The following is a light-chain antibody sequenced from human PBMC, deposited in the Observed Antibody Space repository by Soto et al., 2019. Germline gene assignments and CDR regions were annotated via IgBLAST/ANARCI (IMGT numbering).Light chain of an antibody. CDR2: DAS. V-gene: IGKV3-11*01. CDR1: QSVSSY. Sequence: EIVLTQSPATLSLSPGERATLSCRASQSVSSYLAWYQQKPGQAPRLLIYDASNRATGIPARFSGSGSGTDFTLTIRSLEPEDFAVYYCQQRSNWPPITCGQGTRREIK. J-gene: IGKJ5*01. CDR3: QQRSNWPPIT.